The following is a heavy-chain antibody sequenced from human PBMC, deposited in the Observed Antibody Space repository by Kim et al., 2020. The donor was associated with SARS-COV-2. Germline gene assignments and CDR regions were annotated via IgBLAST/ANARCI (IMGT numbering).Heavy chain of an antibody. CDR2: IYTSGST. CDR3: ARDDPTGITMVRGAIYGMDD. J-gene: IGHJ6*02. CDR1: GGSISSYY. D-gene: IGHD3-10*01. V-gene: IGHV4-4*07. Sequence: SETLSLTCTVSGGSISSYYWSWIRQPAGKGLEWIGRIYTSGSTNYNPSLKSRVTMSVDTSKNQFSLKLSSVTAADTAVYYCARDDPTGITMVRGAIYGMDDWGQGTTVTVSS.